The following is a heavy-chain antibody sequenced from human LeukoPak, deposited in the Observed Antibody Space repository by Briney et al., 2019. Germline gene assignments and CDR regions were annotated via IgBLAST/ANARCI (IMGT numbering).Heavy chain of an antibody. D-gene: IGHD3-3*02. CDR2: ISGSGGNT. Sequence: GGSLRLSCAASGFTFRNYPMNWVRQAPGKGLEWVSGISGSGGNTYYADSVKGRFTISRDNSKNTLYLQMNSLRADDTAVYYCAKQATFSVLADYWGPGTLVTVFS. J-gene: IGHJ4*02. CDR1: GFTFRNYP. CDR3: AKQATFSVLADY. V-gene: IGHV3-23*01.